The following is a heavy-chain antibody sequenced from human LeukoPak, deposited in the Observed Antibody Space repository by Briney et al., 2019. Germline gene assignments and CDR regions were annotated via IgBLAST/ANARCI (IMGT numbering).Heavy chain of an antibody. CDR1: RFTFNNYA. CDR2: ISGSGGGT. Sequence: PGGSLRLSCAASRFTFNNYAMSWVRQAPGKGLEWVSGISGSGGGTYYADSVKGRFTISRDNSKNTLYLQMNSLRAEDTAVYYCAKGGCSTTSCSYGFDPWGQGTLVTVSS. D-gene: IGHD2-2*01. J-gene: IGHJ5*02. CDR3: AKGGCSTTSCSYGFDP. V-gene: IGHV3-23*01.